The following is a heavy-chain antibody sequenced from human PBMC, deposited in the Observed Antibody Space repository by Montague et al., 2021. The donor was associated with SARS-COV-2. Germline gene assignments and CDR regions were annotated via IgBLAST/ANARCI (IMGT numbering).Heavy chain of an antibody. CDR1: GGSISSGGYY. V-gene: IGHV4-31*03. D-gene: IGHD2-2*02. J-gene: IGHJ6*03. CDR3: ARLGDGIVPSPILGLGPYYSFYYMDV. CDR2: IYYSGST. Sequence: TLSLTCTVSGGSISSGGYYWSWIRQHPGKGLEWIGYIYYSGSTYYNPSLKSRVTIPVDTSKNQFSLKRSSVTAADTAIYYCARLGDGIVPSPILGLGPYYSFYYMDVWGKGTTVTVSS.